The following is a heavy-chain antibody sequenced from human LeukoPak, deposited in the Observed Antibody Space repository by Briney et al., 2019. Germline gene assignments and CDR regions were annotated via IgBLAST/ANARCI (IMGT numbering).Heavy chain of an antibody. D-gene: IGHD4-17*01. CDR3: ATLLRYERDDAFDI. V-gene: IGHV3-7*01. J-gene: IGHJ3*02. Sequence: SWIRQHPGKGLEWVANIKQDGSEKYYVDSVKGRFTISRDNAKNSLYLQMNSLRAEDTAVYYCATLLRYERDDAFDIWGQGTMVTVSS. CDR2: IKQDGSEK.